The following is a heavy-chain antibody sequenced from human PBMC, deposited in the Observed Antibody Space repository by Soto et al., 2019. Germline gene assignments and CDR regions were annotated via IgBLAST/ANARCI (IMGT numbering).Heavy chain of an antibody. CDR3: ARTVGGRVRGALDI. CDR1: GFTFSSYG. V-gene: IGHV3-30-3*01. Sequence: EESGGGVVQPGTSLRLSCVASGFTFSSYGMHWVRQAPGKGLEWVAVIPNTENKKYYADSVKGRFTISRDNSQNTLFLQMDSLMSEDTAMYYCARTVGGRVRGALDIWGQGTMVTVS. D-gene: IGHD3-10*01. J-gene: IGHJ3*02. CDR2: IPNTENKK.